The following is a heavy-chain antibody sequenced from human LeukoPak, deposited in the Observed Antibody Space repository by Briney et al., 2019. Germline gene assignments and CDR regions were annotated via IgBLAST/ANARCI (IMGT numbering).Heavy chain of an antibody. CDR3: ASQVVVVNAIQANRDY. CDR2: ISYVGSNK. V-gene: IGHV3-30*04. D-gene: IGHD2-21*01. Sequence: GGSLTLSCAASGFTFSSYSMHWVRQPPGKGLERVAVISYVGSNKYSTHPVKGRFTNSRDNSKNTLYQQMNSLRAEDTAVYYCASQVVVVNAIQANRDYWGQGTLVTVSS. J-gene: IGHJ4*02. CDR1: GFTFSSYS.